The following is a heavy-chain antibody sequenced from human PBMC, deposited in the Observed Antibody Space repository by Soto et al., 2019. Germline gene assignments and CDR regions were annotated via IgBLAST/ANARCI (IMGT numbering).Heavy chain of an antibody. CDR2: IYYSGST. CDR1: GGSISSSSYY. V-gene: IGHV4-39*01. D-gene: IGHD6-6*01. Sequence: SETLSLTCTVSGGSISSSSYYWGWIRQPPGKGLEWIGSIYYSGSTYYNPSLKSRVTISVDTSKNQFSLKLSSVTAADTAVYYCARLQLAGKGGLDYWGQGTLVTVSS. CDR3: ARLQLAGKGGLDY. J-gene: IGHJ4*02.